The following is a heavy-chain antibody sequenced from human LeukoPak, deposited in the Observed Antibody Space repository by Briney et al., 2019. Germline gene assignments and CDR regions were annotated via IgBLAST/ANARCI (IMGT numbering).Heavy chain of an antibody. D-gene: IGHD6-19*01. CDR2: ISSSSSTI. CDR1: GFTVSSNY. J-gene: IGHJ3*02. CDR3: ARERQWLVGAFDI. V-gene: IGHV3-48*01. Sequence: GGSLRLSCAASGFTVSSNYMSWVRQAPGKGLEWVSYISSSSSTIYYADSVKGRFTISRDNAKNSLYLQMNSLGAEDTAVYYCARERQWLVGAFDIWGQGTMVTVSS.